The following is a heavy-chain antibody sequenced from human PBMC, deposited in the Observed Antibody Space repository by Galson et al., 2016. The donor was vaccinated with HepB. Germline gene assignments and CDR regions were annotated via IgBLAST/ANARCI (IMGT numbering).Heavy chain of an antibody. J-gene: IGHJ6*03. CDR1: GYTFTDYYF. V-gene: IGHV1-2*06. CDR3: ARDKGEAGGQHYFDMDV. D-gene: IGHD2-8*02. CDR2: INPNTGDT. Sequence: SVKVSCKASGYTFTDYYFMYWVRQAPGQGLEWIGRINPNTGDTNYAQKFQGRVTMTRDTSISTAYMDLTRLTDEDTAVYYCARDKGEAGGQHYFDMDVWGKGTTVTVS.